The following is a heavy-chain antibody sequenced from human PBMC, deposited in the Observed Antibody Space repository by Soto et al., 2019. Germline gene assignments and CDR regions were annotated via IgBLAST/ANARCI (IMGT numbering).Heavy chain of an antibody. J-gene: IGHJ6*02. Sequence: ASVKVSCKASGGTFSSYAISWVRQAPGQGLEWMGGIIPIFGTANYAQKFQGRVTITADESTSTAYMELSSLRSEDTAVYYCARETPIVVVPAAIWDYYYGMDVWGQGTTVTVSS. CDR2: IIPIFGTA. D-gene: IGHD2-2*02. CDR3: ARETPIVVVPAAIWDYYYGMDV. CDR1: GGTFSSYA. V-gene: IGHV1-69*13.